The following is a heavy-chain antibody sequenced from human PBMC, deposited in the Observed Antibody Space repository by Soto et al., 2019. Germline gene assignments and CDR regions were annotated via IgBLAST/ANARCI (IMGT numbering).Heavy chain of an antibody. CDR2: ISGSGGST. V-gene: IGHV3-23*01. CDR1: GFTFSSYA. Sequence: ESGGGLVQPGGSPRLSCAASGFTFSSYAMSWVRQAPGKGLEWVSAISGSGGSTYYADSVKGRFTISRDNSKNTLYLQMNSLRAEDTAVYYCAKLIAAAGTFDYWGQGTLVTVSS. D-gene: IGHD6-13*01. CDR3: AKLIAAAGTFDY. J-gene: IGHJ4*02.